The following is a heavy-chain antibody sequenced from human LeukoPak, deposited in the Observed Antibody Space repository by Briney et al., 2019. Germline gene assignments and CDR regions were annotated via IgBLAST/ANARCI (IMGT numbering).Heavy chain of an antibody. CDR3: ARVPYYDFWSGYYGYYYYMDV. D-gene: IGHD3-3*01. CDR2: FYYSGST. V-gene: IGHV4-39*07. Sequence: SETLSLTCTVSGGSISSRPYCWGWIRQPPGKGLEWLGSFYYSGSTYYKPSLKSRVTISVDTSKNQFSLKLSSVTAADTAVYYCARVPYYDFWSGYYGYYYYMDVWGKGTTVTVSS. CDR1: GGSISSRPYC. J-gene: IGHJ6*03.